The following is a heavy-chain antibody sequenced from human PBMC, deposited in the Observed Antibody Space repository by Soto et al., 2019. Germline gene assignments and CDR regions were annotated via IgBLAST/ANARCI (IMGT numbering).Heavy chain of an antibody. D-gene: IGHD3-10*01. V-gene: IGHV1-18*01. Sequence: ASVKVSCKASGYMFVTYGINWVRQAPGQGLEWMGWISAYNGNTKYAQNLQGRVTMTTDASTSTAYMEMRSLRSDDTAVYYCARDLDGSGSYYNDYRGQGTLCTVSS. CDR1: GYMFVTYG. CDR2: ISAYNGNT. CDR3: ARDLDGSGSYYNDY. J-gene: IGHJ4*02.